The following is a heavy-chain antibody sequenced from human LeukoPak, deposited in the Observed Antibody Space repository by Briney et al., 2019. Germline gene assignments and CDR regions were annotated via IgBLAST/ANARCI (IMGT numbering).Heavy chain of an antibody. CDR1: GYSISSGYY. J-gene: IGHJ3*02. D-gene: IGHD3-22*01. V-gene: IGHV4-38-2*02. Sequence: PSETLSLTCTVSGYSISSGYYWGWIRHPPGKGLEWIDSIYHSGRTFYNPSVKSRVTISVDTSKNQLYLKLTSVTAADTAVYFGARGPYSYDSSGAFDIWGQGTIVTVSS. CDR2: IYHSGRT. CDR3: ARGPYSYDSSGAFDI.